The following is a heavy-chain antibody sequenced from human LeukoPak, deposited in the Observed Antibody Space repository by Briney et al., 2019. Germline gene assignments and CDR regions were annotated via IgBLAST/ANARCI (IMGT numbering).Heavy chain of an antibody. D-gene: IGHD3-9*01. CDR2: ISGSGENT. J-gene: IGHJ4*02. V-gene: IGHV3-23*01. CDR3: AKGSGNYDILTGSYFDY. Sequence: GGSLRLSCAASGFTFNTYAMNWVRQAPGKGLEWVSSISGSGENTYYGDSVKGRFTISRDNSKNTLSLQMNSLSAEDTAVYYCAKGSGNYDILTGSYFDYWGQGTLVTVSS. CDR1: GFTFNTYA.